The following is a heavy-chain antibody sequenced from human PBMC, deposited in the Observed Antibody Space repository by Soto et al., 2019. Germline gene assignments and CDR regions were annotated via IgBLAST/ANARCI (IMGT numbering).Heavy chain of an antibody. D-gene: IGHD6-13*01. CDR2: IKQDGSEK. CDR1: GFTFSSYW. CDR3: ARDAYSSSGDKLPLFEY. Sequence: GGSLRLSCAASGFTFSSYWMSWVRQAPGKGLEWVANIKQDGSEKYYVDSVKGRFTISRDNAKNSLYLQMNSLRAEDTAVYYCARDAYSSSGDKLPLFEYWGQGTLVTVSS. J-gene: IGHJ4*02. V-gene: IGHV3-7*03.